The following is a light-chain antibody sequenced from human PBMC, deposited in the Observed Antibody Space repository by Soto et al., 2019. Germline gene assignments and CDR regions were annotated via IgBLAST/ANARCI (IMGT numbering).Light chain of an antibody. Sequence: QSALTQPASVSGSPGQSITISCTGTSSDVGAYTFVSWYQQHPDKVPKLMIFDVNRRPSGVSDRFSGSKSGNTASLTISGLQPEDEADYYCSSYTSSSPHVFGSGTKLTVL. CDR1: SSDVGAYTF. J-gene: IGLJ1*01. V-gene: IGLV2-14*03. CDR3: SSYTSSSPHV. CDR2: DVN.